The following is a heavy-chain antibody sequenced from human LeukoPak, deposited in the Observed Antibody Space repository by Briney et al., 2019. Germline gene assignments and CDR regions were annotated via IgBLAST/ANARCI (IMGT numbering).Heavy chain of an antibody. CDR2: IDGGGSST. D-gene: IGHD3-22*01. J-gene: IGHJ4*01. Sequence: GGSLRLSCGASGFTFSYHWMHWVRQVPGKGLVWVSRIDGGGSSTSYADSVKGRVSISRDKAKITLYLQMSSLRAEDTAVYYCARGPGSSGGAYVGDYWGPGTLVTVSS. V-gene: IGHV3-74*01. CDR3: ARGPGSSGGAYVGDY. CDR1: GFTFSYHW.